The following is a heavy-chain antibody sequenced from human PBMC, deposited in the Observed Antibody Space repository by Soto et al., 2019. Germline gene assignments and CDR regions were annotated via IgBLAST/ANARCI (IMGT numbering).Heavy chain of an antibody. J-gene: IGHJ4*02. CDR2: IIPIFGTA. D-gene: IGHD1-1*01. CDR3: ARGTLRIKPYYFDY. CDR1: GGTFSSYA. Sequence: ASVKVSCKASGGTFSSYAISWVRQAPGQGLEWMGGIIPIFGTANYAQKFQGRVTITADESTSTAYMELSSLRSEDTAVYYCARGTLRIKPYYFDYWGQGTLVTVSS. V-gene: IGHV1-69*13.